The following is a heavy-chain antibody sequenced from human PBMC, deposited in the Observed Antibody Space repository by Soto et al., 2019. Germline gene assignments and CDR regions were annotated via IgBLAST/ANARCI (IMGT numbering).Heavy chain of an antibody. V-gene: IGHV4-61*01. CDR2: IYYNGIT. CDR1: GGSVSNGFYY. D-gene: IGHD2-2*01. J-gene: IGHJ6*02. CDR3: VRDCSSSSCSRGNGYGKDV. Sequence: QVQLQESGPGRVKPSETLSLTCSVSGGSVSNGFYYWTWIRQSPGKGLEWVGFIYYNGITNYNPSLNSRGIILLDASTNQFALKLSSVTAADTAVYYCVRDCSSSSCSRGNGYGKDVWGQGTTVTVSS.